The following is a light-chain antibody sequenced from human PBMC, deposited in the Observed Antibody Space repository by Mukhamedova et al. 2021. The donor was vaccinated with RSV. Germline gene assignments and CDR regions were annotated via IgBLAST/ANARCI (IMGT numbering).Light chain of an antibody. CDR3: QQYYSSPWT. Sequence: NKNYLTWYQQKPGEPPKLLIYWASTRESGVPDRFSGSGSGTDFTLTISSLQAEDVAVYYCQQYYSSPWTFGQGTKVEIK. V-gene: IGKV4-1*01. J-gene: IGKJ1*01. CDR2: WAS. CDR1: NKNY.